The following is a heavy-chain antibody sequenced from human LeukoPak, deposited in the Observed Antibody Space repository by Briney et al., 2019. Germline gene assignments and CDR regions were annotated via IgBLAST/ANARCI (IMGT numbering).Heavy chain of an antibody. V-gene: IGHV3-23*01. CDR2: ISGSGGST. CDR3: AKFIVVVPAAYHY. CDR1: GFTFSSYA. Sequence: GGSLRLSCAASGFTFSSYAMSWVRQAPGKGLEWVSAISGSGGSTYYADSVKGRFTISRDNSKNTLYLQMNSLRAENTAVYYCAKFIVVVPAAYHYWGQGTLVTVSS. J-gene: IGHJ4*02. D-gene: IGHD2-2*01.